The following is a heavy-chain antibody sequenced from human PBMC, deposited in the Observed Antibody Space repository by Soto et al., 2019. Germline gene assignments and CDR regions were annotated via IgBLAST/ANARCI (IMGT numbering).Heavy chain of an antibody. CDR1: GYAFTTYG. V-gene: IGHV1-18*01. J-gene: IGHJ4*02. CDR3: ARGRYGDY. D-gene: IGHD1-1*01. Sequence: QVHLVQSGAEVKKPGASVKVSCQGSGYAFTTYGITWVRQAPGQGLEWMGWISAPNGNTNYAQELQGRVTVTRDTSTSTAYMELRSLRYDDTAVYYGARGRYGDYWGQGALVTVSS. CDR2: ISAPNGNT.